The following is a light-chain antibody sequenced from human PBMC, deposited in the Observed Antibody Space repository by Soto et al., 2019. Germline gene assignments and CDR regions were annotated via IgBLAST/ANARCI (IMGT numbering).Light chain of an antibody. J-gene: IGKJ5*01. Sequence: IVMTQSPGTLSVSPGERATLSCRASQNIGNKVGWYQQKPGQAPRLLIYRASSRAAGISGSFSGSGSGTEFTLTITSLQSEDFAVYYCQQYNEWPITFGQGTRLEIK. V-gene: IGKV3-15*01. CDR2: RAS. CDR3: QQYNEWPIT. CDR1: QNIGNK.